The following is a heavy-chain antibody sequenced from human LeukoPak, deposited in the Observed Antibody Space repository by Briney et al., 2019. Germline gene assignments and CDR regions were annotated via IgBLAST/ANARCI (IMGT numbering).Heavy chain of an antibody. J-gene: IGHJ5*02. CDR2: IFYTGST. Sequence: SETLSLTCTVSGGSISSSNYYWAWIRQPPGKGLEWIANIFYTGSTYYNPSLKSRVTISVDTSKNQFSLRLTSVTATDTAVYFCARLNKPGWFDPWGQGTLVTVSS. D-gene: IGHD1-14*01. CDR1: GGSISSSNYY. V-gene: IGHV4-39*01. CDR3: ARLNKPGWFDP.